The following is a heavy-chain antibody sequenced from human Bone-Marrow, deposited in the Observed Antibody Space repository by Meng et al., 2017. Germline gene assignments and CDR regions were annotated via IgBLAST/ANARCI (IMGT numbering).Heavy chain of an antibody. V-gene: IGHV3-7*01. CDR1: GFPFSSYW. D-gene: IGHD3-22*01. J-gene: IGHJ3*02. CDR2: IKQDGSEK. CDR3: ARGSIHYYDRSGDAFDI. Sequence: GESLKISCAAPGFPFSSYWMSWVRQAPGKGLGWVANIKQDGSEKYYVDTVKGRFTISSDNAKNSLSLQMNSLRAEDTAVYYCARGSIHYYDRSGDAFDIWGQGTMVTVSS.